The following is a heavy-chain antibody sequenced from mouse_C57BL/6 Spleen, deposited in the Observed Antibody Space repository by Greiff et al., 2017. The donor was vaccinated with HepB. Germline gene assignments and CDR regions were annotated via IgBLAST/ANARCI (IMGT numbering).Heavy chain of an antibody. J-gene: IGHJ4*01. CDR1: GYTFTSYW. CDR3: ARGRNGNYYAMDY. Sequence: QVHVKQSGAELVKPGASVKLSCKASGYTFTSYWMHWVKQRPGQGLEWIGMIHPNSGSTNYNEKFKSKATLTVDKSASTAYMQLSSLTSEDSAVYYCARGRNGNYYAMDYWGQGTSVTVSS. V-gene: IGHV1-64*01. CDR2: IHPNSGST. D-gene: IGHD2-1*01.